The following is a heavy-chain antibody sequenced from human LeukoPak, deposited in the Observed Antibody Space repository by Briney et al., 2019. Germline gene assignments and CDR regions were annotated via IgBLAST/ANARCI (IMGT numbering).Heavy chain of an antibody. CDR3: ARPYYYDSRIDP. V-gene: IGHV4-39*01. Sequence: KPSETLSLTCTVSGGSISSSSYYWGWIRQPPGKGLEWIGSIYYSGSTYYNPSLKSRVTISVDTSKNQFSLKLSSVTAADTAVYYCARPYYYDSRIDPWGQGTLVTVSS. CDR2: IYYSGST. CDR1: GGSISSSSYY. D-gene: IGHD3-22*01. J-gene: IGHJ5*02.